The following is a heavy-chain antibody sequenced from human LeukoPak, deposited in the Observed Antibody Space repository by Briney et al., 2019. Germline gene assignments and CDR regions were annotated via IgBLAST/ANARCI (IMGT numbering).Heavy chain of an antibody. CDR1: GGSLSSGDYY. CDR3: ARGLQFEAFDI. J-gene: IGHJ3*02. CDR2: IYYSGST. Sequence: PSQTLSLTCTVSGGSLSSGDYYWSWIRQPPGTGLEWIGYIYYSGSTYYNPSLKSRVTISVDTSKNQFSLKLNSVTAADTAVYYCARGLQFEAFDIWGQGTMVTVSS. V-gene: IGHV4-30-4*01. D-gene: IGHD5-24*01.